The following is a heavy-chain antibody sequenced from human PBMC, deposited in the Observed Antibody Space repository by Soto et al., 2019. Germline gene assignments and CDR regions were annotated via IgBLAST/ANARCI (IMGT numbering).Heavy chain of an antibody. Sequence: GGSLRLSCAASGFTVSSNYMSWVRQAPGKGLEWVSVIYSGGSTYYADSVKGRFTISRHNSKNTLYLQMNSLRAEDTAVYYCARDKNDFWSGYYLSGTSRPQDTRRVDPWGQGTLVTVSS. CDR3: ARDKNDFWSGYYLSGTSRPQDTRRVDP. V-gene: IGHV3-53*04. D-gene: IGHD3-3*01. CDR2: IYSGGST. CDR1: GFTVSSNY. J-gene: IGHJ5*02.